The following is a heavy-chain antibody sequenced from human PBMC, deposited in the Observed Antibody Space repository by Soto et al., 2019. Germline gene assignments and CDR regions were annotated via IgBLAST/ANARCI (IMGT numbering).Heavy chain of an antibody. J-gene: IGHJ5*02. CDR2: INVDNGDT. CDR3: ARVGLKYLRWFDP. V-gene: IGHV1-3*01. Sequence: ASVKVSCKASGYSFRSYGIQWVRQAPGQSLEWMGWINVDNGDTKYSQNFQDRVTILRDTSASTVYMELSSLRTEDTAVYYCARVGLKYLRWFDPWGQGSLVTVSS. D-gene: IGHD6-6*01. CDR1: GYSFRSYG.